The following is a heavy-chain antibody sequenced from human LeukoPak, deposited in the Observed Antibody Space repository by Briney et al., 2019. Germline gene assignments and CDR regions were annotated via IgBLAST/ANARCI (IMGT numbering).Heavy chain of an antibody. Sequence: SETLSLTCTVSGYSISSGYYWGWIRQPPGKGLKWIGSIYHSGSTYYNPSLKSRVTISVDTSKNQFSLKLSSVTAADTAVYYCARETYYYDSSGSKTLDYWGQGTLVTVSS. CDR3: ARETYYYDSSGSKTLDY. CDR2: IYHSGST. CDR1: GYSISSGYY. J-gene: IGHJ4*02. V-gene: IGHV4-38-2*02. D-gene: IGHD3-22*01.